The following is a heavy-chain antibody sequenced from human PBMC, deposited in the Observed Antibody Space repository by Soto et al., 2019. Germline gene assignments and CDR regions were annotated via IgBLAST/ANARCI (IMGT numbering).Heavy chain of an antibody. Sequence: GGSLRLSCAASGFTFSSYAMSWVRQAPGKGLEWLSLINDSGDSTYYADSVKGRFTISRDNSKNTLYLQMNSLIADDTAVYYCAKDPQSSGWSYNWFDPWGLGTLVTVSS. CDR3: AKDPQSSGWSYNWFDP. CDR2: INDSGDST. V-gene: IGHV3-23*01. CDR1: GFTFSSYA. D-gene: IGHD6-19*01. J-gene: IGHJ5*02.